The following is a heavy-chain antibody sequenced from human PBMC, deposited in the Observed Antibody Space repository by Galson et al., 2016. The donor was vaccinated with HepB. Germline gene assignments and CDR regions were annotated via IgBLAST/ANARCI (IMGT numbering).Heavy chain of an antibody. V-gene: IGHV3-7*03. J-gene: IGHJ5*02. CDR3: ASDIVVEPAA. D-gene: IGHD2-2*01. CDR2: INKDGSGK. CDR1: GFMFSGYW. Sequence: SLRLSCAASGFMFSGYWMNWVRQAPGKGLEWVATINKDGSGKYYVDSVKGRLTISRDNTKNSLHLQMNSLRAEDTAVYYCASDIVVEPAAWGQGTLVTVPS.